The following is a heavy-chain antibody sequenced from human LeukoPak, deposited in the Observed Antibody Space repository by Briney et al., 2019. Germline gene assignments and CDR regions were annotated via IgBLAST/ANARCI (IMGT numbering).Heavy chain of an antibody. CDR2: INPSGGST. CDR3: ARDQNIVVVPAAGYYYYYYMDV. CDR1: GGTFSSYA. Sequence: ASVKVSCKASGGTFSSYAISWVRQAPGQGLEWMGIINPSGGSTGYAQKFQGRVTMTRDTSTSTVYMELSSLRSEDTAVYYCARDQNIVVVPAAGYYYYYYMDVWGKGTTVTISS. D-gene: IGHD2-2*01. J-gene: IGHJ6*03. V-gene: IGHV1-46*01.